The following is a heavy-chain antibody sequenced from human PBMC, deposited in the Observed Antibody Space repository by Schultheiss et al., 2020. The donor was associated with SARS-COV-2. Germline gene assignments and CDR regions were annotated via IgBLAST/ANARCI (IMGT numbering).Heavy chain of an antibody. J-gene: IGHJ5*02. V-gene: IGHV4-34*01. CDR3: ARGPRYSSGGGWFDP. D-gene: IGHD6-19*01. CDR1: GGSFSGYY. Sequence: GSLRLSCAVYGGSFSGYYWSWIRQPPGKGLEWIGEINHSGSTNYNPSLKSRVTISVDTSKNQFSLKVTSVTAADTAVYYCARGPRYSSGGGWFDPWGQGTLVTVSS. CDR2: INHSGST.